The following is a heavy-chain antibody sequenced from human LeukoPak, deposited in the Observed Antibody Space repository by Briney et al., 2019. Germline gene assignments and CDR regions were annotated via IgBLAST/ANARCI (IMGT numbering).Heavy chain of an antibody. CDR2: ISGSGGST. Sequence: GGSLRLACAASGFTFSSYAMRWVRQAPVKGLEWVSAISGSGGSTYYADSVKGRFTISRDNSKNTLYLQMNSLRAEDTAVYYCAKTRIAADFDYWGQGTLVTVSS. D-gene: IGHD6-6*01. CDR1: GFTFSSYA. CDR3: AKTRIAADFDY. J-gene: IGHJ4*02. V-gene: IGHV3-23*01.